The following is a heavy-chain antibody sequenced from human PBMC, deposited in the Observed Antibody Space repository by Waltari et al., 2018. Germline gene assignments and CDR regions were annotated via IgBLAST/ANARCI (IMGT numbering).Heavy chain of an antibody. J-gene: IGHJ4*02. Sequence: QVQLQESGPGLVKPSETLSLTCAVSGYSISSGYYWGWIRQPPGKGLEWIGSIYHSGSTYYNPSLKSRVTISVDTSKNQFSRKLSSVTAADTAVYYCARRYSSITDYWGQGTLVTVSS. CDR1: GYSISSGYY. V-gene: IGHV4-38-2*01. D-gene: IGHD6-13*01. CDR2: IYHSGST. CDR3: ARRYSSITDY.